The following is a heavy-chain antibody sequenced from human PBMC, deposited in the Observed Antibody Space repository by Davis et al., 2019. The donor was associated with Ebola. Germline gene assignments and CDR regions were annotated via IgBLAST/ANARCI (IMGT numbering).Heavy chain of an antibody. D-gene: IGHD3-10*01. CDR1: GYTFTSYG. CDR2: ISAYNGKT. J-gene: IGHJ4*02. CDR3: ARGGEGLWFGELLFPFDY. Sequence: ASVKVSCKTFGYTFTSYGITWVRQAPGQGLEWMGWISAYNGKTSYAQNFQDRVTMTTDTSTTTAYMELRSLTSDDTAVYYCARGGEGLWFGELLFPFDYWGQGTLVTVSS. V-gene: IGHV1-18*01.